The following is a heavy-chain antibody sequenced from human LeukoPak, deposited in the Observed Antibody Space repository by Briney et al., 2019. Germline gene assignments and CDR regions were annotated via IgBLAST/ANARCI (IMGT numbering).Heavy chain of an antibody. D-gene: IGHD3-22*01. Sequence: GASVTVPCKASGYTFTSYYMHWVRQAPGQGLEWMGIINPSGGSTSYAQKFQGRVAMTRDMSTSTVYMELSSLRSEDTAVYYCARDLGYYDSSGYYYKVATFWGQGTLVTVSS. CDR1: GYTFTSYY. J-gene: IGHJ4*02. CDR3: ARDLGYYDSSGYYYKVATF. CDR2: INPSGGST. V-gene: IGHV1-46*01.